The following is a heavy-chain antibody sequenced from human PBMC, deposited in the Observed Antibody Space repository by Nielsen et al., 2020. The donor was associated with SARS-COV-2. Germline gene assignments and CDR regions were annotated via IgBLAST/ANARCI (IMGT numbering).Heavy chain of an antibody. D-gene: IGHD2-21*01. Sequence: GESLKISCTASGFIFNDPYMNWVRQAPGKGLEWVGRIRNRANSYTTEYAASVRGRFTISRDDSQNSVYLQMNSLKTEDTAVYYCTRAPSYHESLPDYWGQGTLITVSS. CDR2: IRNRANSYTT. J-gene: IGHJ4*02. V-gene: IGHV3-72*01. CDR3: TRAPSYHESLPDY. CDR1: GFIFNDPY.